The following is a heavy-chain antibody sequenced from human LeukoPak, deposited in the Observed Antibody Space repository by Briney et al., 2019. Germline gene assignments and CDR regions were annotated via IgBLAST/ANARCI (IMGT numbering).Heavy chain of an antibody. V-gene: IGHV3-33*01. CDR1: EFSLSTYG. D-gene: IGHD3-22*01. J-gene: IGHJ4*02. CDR3: ERARNNYDRSGYSALDY. Sequence: GGSLRLSCAASEFSLSTYGMHWVRQAPGKGLQWVASLWYDGTNKYHADPVKGRFTISRDNSQSTLYLQMNSLRAEDTAVYYCERARNNYDRSGYSALDYWGQGTLVTVSS. CDR2: LWYDGTNK.